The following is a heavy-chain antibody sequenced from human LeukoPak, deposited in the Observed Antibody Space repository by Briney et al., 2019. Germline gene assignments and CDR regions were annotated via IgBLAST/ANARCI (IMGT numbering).Heavy chain of an antibody. D-gene: IGHD2-2*02. CDR2: IYYSGST. Sequence: PSETLSLTCTVSGGSISSSSYYWGWIRQPPGKGLEWIGSIYYSGSTYYNPSLKSRVTISVDTSKNQFSLKLSSVTAADTAVYYCARVTGYQLLYTTHTCYGMDVWGQGTTVTVSS. J-gene: IGHJ6*02. V-gene: IGHV4-39*01. CDR1: GGSISSSSYY. CDR3: ARVTGYQLLYTTHTCYGMDV.